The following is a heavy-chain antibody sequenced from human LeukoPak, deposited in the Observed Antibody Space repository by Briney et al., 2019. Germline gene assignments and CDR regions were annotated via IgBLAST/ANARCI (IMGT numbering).Heavy chain of an antibody. Sequence: PGGSLSLSCAASGFTFSSYSMNWVRQAPGKGLEWVSYISSSSSTIYYADSVKGRFTISRDNAKNSLYLQMNSLRAEDTAVYYCARDRTYYDFWSGYAPDAFDIWGQGTMVTVSS. CDR3: ARDRTYYDFWSGYAPDAFDI. D-gene: IGHD3-3*01. CDR1: GFTFSSYS. V-gene: IGHV3-48*04. CDR2: ISSSSSTI. J-gene: IGHJ3*02.